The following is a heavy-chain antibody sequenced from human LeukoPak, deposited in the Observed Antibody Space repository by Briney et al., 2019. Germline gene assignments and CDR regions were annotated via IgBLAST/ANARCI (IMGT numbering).Heavy chain of an antibody. CDR2: IIPIFGTA. CDR1: GGTFSSYA. V-gene: IGHV1-69*13. J-gene: IGHJ6*02. Sequence: VASVKVSCKASGGTFSSYAISWVRQAPGQGLEWMGGIIPIFGTANYAQKFQGRVTITADESTSTAYMELSSLRSEDTAVYYCARSLSVLAVANYYYYGMDVWGQGTTVTVSS. CDR3: ARSLSVLAVANYYYYGMDV. D-gene: IGHD6-19*01.